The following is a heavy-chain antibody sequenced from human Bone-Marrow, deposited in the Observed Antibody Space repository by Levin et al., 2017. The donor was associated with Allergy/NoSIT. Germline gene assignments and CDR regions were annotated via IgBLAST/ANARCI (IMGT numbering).Heavy chain of an antibody. CDR3: ARDGGFIGDYYYGMDG. J-gene: IGHJ6*02. Sequence: PGGSLRLSCAASGFTFSSYWMSWVRQAPGKGLEWVANIKQDGSEKYYVDSVKGRFTISRDNAKNSLYLQMNSLRAEDTAVYYCARDGGFIGDYYYGMDGWGQGTTVTVSS. V-gene: IGHV3-7*01. CDR2: IKQDGSEK. D-gene: IGHD3-10*01. CDR1: GFTFSSYW.